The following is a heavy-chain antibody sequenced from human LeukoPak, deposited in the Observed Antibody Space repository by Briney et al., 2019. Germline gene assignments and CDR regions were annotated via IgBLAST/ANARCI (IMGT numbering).Heavy chain of an antibody. V-gene: IGHV3-30*18. D-gene: IGHD3-22*01. J-gene: IGHJ4*02. CDR1: GFTFSSYG. CDR2: ISYDGSNK. CDR3: AKDGTGGYYYLDY. Sequence: PGGSLRLSCAASGFTFSSYGMHWVRQAPGKGLEWGAVISYDGSNKYYADSVKGRFTISRDNSKNTLYLQMDSLRAEDTAVYYCAKDGTGGYYYLDYWGQGTLVTVSS.